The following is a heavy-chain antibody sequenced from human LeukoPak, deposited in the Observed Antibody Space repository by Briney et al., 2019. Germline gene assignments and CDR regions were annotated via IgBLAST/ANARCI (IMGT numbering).Heavy chain of an antibody. V-gene: IGHV5-51*01. Sequence: KTGASLQISCQGSGFIFISYWIGLGRQLPGKGLEWIGIIYPGDSDDRASPTFHGHVTISADKSISTAYLQWSSLKASDTAIYYCVKYQSPDILTRHTNEFDYWGQGTLVTVTS. CDR3: VKYQSPDILTRHTNEFDY. CDR1: GFIFISYW. D-gene: IGHD3-9*01. J-gene: IGHJ4*02. CDR2: IYPGDSDD.